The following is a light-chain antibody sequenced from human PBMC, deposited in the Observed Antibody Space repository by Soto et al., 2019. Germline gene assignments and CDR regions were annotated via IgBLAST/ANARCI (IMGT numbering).Light chain of an antibody. Sequence: DIQMTQSPSTLSASVGDRVTITCRASQSISSWLAWYQQKPGKARNLLIYKASSLESGVPSRFSGSGSGTEFTLTISSLQPDDFATYYCQQYSSWPLTFGGGTKVEIK. CDR3: QQYSSWPLT. CDR2: KAS. CDR1: QSISSW. J-gene: IGKJ4*01. V-gene: IGKV1-5*03.